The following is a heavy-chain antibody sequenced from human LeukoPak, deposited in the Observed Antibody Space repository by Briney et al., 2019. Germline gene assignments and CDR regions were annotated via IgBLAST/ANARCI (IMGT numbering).Heavy chain of an antibody. CDR2: ISSSSSYI. Sequence: PGGSLRLSCAASGFTFSSYSMNWVRQAPGKGLEWVSSISSSSSYIYYADSVKGRFTISRDNAKNSLYLQMNSLRAEDTAVYYCARVGRYFDWLPRYFDYWGQGTLVTVSS. CDR3: ARVGRYFDWLPRYFDY. J-gene: IGHJ4*02. D-gene: IGHD3-9*01. V-gene: IGHV3-21*01. CDR1: GFTFSSYS.